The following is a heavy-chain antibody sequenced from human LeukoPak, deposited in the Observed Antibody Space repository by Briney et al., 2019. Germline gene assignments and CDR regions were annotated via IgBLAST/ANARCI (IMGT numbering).Heavy chain of an antibody. V-gene: IGHV4-30-2*01. CDR3: AREVLVGAPKYFDY. D-gene: IGHD1-26*01. J-gene: IGHJ4*02. CDR1: GGSISSGGYY. Sequence: SETLSLTCTVSGGSISSGGYYWSWIRQPPGKGLEWIGYIYHSGSTYYNPSLKSRVTISVDRSKNQSSLKLSSVTAADTAVYYCAREVLVGAPKYFDYWGQGTLVTVSS. CDR2: IYHSGST.